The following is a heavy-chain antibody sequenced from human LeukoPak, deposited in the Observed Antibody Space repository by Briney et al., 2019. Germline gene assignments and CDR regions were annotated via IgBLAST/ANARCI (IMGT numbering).Heavy chain of an antibody. CDR2: IVVGSGNT. Sequence: SVKVSCKASGFTFTSSAVQWVRQARGQRLEWIGWIVVGSGNTNYAQKFQERVTITRDMSTSTAYMELSSLRSEDTAVYYCAAVPAATYYYDSSGPGGFDYWGQGTLVTASS. D-gene: IGHD3-22*01. CDR1: GFTFTSSA. J-gene: IGHJ4*02. V-gene: IGHV1-58*01. CDR3: AAVPAATYYYDSSGPGGFDY.